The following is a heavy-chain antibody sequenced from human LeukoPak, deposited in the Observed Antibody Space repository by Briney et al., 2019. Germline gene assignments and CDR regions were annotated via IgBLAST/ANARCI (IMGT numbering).Heavy chain of an antibody. D-gene: IGHD5-24*01. CDR3: ASSRNEMATTY. CDR1: GFTFSSYW. V-gene: IGHV3-7*01. Sequence: GGSLRLSCAASGFTFSSYWMSWVRQAPGRGLEWVANIKQDGSEKYYVDSVKGRFTISRDNAKNSLYLQMNSPRAEDTAVYYCASSRNEMATTYWGQGTLVTVSS. CDR2: IKQDGSEK. J-gene: IGHJ4*02.